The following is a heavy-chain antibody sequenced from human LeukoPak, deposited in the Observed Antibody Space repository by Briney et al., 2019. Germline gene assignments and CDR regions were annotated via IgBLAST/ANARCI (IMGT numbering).Heavy chain of an antibody. CDR3: AREGSVWYGNFDY. CDR2: INPDSGGT. D-gene: IGHD6-19*01. Sequence: ASVKVSCKASAYTFTGYYMHWVRQAPGQGLEWMGWINPDSGGTNYAQKFQGRVTMTRDTSISTAYMEVSRLRSDDTAVYYCAREGSVWYGNFDYWGQGTLVTVSS. V-gene: IGHV1-2*02. J-gene: IGHJ4*02. CDR1: AYTFTGYY.